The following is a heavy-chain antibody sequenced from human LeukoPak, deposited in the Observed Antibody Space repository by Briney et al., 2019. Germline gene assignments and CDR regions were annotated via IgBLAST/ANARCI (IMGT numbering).Heavy chain of an antibody. J-gene: IGHJ2*01. Sequence: GASVKVSCKASGYTFPTSGISWVRQAPGQGLEWMGWISAYNGNTNYAQKLQGRVTMTTDTPTSTAYMELRSLRSDDTAVYYCARDAEFYDFWSGQRDWYFDLWGRGTLVTVSS. V-gene: IGHV1-18*01. CDR1: GYTFPTSG. CDR3: ARDAEFYDFWSGQRDWYFDL. D-gene: IGHD3-3*01. CDR2: ISAYNGNT.